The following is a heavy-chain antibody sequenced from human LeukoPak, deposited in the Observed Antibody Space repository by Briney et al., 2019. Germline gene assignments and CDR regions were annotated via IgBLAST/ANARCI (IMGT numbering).Heavy chain of an antibody. CDR1: GVSFSGYY. J-gene: IGHJ5*02. V-gene: IGHV4-34*01. Sequence: SETLSLTCAVYGVSFSGYYWSWIRQPPGKGLEWIGEINHSGSTNYNPSLKSRVTISVDTSKNQFSLKLSSVTAADTAVYYCAKDDSSGPTGWFDPWGQGTLVTVSS. CDR2: INHSGST. D-gene: IGHD3-22*01. CDR3: AKDDSSGPTGWFDP.